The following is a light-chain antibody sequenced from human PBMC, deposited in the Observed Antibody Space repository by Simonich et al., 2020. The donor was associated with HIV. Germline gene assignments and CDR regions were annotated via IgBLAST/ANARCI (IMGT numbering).Light chain of an antibody. CDR1: QSVLSSSNNKNY. CDR2: WAS. J-gene: IGKJ4*01. CDR3: QQYYSTPLT. V-gene: IGKV4-1*01. Sequence: DIVMTQSPDSLTVSLGERATINFKSSQSVLSSSNNKNYLTWYQQKPGKPPKLLIYWASTRESGVPDRFSGSGSGTDFTLTITSLQAEDVAVYFCQQYYSTPLTFGGGTKVEIK.